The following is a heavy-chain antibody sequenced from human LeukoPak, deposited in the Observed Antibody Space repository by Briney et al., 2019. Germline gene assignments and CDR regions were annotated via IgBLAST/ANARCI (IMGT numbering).Heavy chain of an antibody. D-gene: IGHD6-13*01. CDR3: AKDPSSSWRLDAFDI. CDR2: ISGSGGST. V-gene: IGHV3-23*01. J-gene: IGHJ3*02. Sequence: GGSLRLSCAASGFTFSSYAMSWVRQAPGKGLEWVSAISGSGGSTYYADSVKGRFTISRDNSKNTLYLQMNSLGAEDTAVYYCAKDPSSSWRLDAFDIWGQGTMVTVSS. CDR1: GFTFSSYA.